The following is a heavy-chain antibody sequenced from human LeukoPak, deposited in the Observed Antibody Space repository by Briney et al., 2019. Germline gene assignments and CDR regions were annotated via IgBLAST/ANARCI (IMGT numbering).Heavy chain of an antibody. V-gene: IGHV3-15*01. J-gene: IGHJ6*02. Sequence: GGSLRLSCAASGLTFTNAWMNWVRQAPGKGLEWVGRIKSKADGGTTDYAAPVKGRFIISRDDSKNTLYLQMNSLRAEDTAVYYCATPDYGDRYYYYGMDVWGQGTTVTVSS. D-gene: IGHD4-17*01. CDR1: GLTFTNAW. CDR2: IKSKADGGTT. CDR3: ATPDYGDRYYYYGMDV.